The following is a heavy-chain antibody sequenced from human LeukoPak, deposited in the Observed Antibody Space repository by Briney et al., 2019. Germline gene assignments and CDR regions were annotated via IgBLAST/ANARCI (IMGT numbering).Heavy chain of an antibody. D-gene: IGHD5-24*01. J-gene: IGHJ4*02. V-gene: IGHV4-38-2*02. Sequence: KPSETLSLTCTVSGYSISSGYYWGWIRQPPGKGLEWIGSIYHSGRTFYNPSLKSRVTISVDTSKNQFSLKLTSVTAADTAVYYCARLHLPATRFDYWGQGTLVTVSS. CDR3: ARLHLPATRFDY. CDR1: GYSISSGYY. CDR2: IYHSGRT.